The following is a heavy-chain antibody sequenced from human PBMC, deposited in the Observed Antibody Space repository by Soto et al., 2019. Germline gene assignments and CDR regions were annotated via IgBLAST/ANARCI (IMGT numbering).Heavy chain of an antibody. CDR2: INHSGSA. V-gene: IGHV4-34*01. CDR1: GESFSGYI. J-gene: IGHJ4*02. D-gene: IGHD6-19*01. CDR3: ARGLVTGSHYSGGWYYFDS. Sequence: QVQLQQSGAGLLKPSETLSLTCAVYGESFSGYIWTWIRQTPGKGLQWMGQINHSGSASYNPSLKCRGTSSVHTSNSKCSLELSSVTAADTSVYYCARGLVTGSHYSGGWYYFDSWGQGIQVTVSS.